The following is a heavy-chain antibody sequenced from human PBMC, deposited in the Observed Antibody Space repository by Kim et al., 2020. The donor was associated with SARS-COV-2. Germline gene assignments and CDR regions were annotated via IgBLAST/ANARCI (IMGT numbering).Heavy chain of an antibody. CDR3: ARQTGYDFWSGYSRPYFDY. V-gene: IGHV4-39*01. CDR2: IYYSGST. D-gene: IGHD3-3*01. Sequence: SETLSLTCTVSGGSISSSSYYWGWIRQPPGKGLEWIGSIYYSGSTYYNPSLKSRVTISVDTSKNQFSLKLSSVTAADTAVYYCARQTGYDFWSGYSRPYFDYWGQGTLVTVSS. CDR1: GGSISSSSYY. J-gene: IGHJ4*02.